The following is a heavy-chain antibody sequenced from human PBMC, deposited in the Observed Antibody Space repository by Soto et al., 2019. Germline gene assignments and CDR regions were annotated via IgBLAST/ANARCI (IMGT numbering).Heavy chain of an antibody. CDR2: IDPGDSDT. CDR1: GYSFSNYW. CDR3: AKLASGGKPIDY. V-gene: IGHV5-51*01. D-gene: IGHD2-15*01. J-gene: IGHJ4*02. Sequence: GESLKIYCKGSGYSFSNYWIGWVRQMPGKGLEWMGIIDPGDSDTRYSPSFQGQVTISADKSINTAYLQWSSLKASDTAMYYCAKLASGGKPIDYWGQGTLVTVSS.